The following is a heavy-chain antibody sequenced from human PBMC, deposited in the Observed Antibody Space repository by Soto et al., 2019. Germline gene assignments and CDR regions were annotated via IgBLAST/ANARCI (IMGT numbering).Heavy chain of an antibody. V-gene: IGHV3-30*18. J-gene: IGHJ4*02. Sequence: QVQLVESGGGVVQPGRSLRLSCAASGFTFSSYGMHWVRQAPGKGLEWVAVISYDGSNKYYADSVKGRFTISRDNSKNTLYLQMNSLRAEDTAVYYCAKARLEWLFSDFDYWGQGTLVTVSS. CDR3: AKARLEWLFSDFDY. CDR1: GFTFSSYG. D-gene: IGHD3-3*01. CDR2: ISYDGSNK.